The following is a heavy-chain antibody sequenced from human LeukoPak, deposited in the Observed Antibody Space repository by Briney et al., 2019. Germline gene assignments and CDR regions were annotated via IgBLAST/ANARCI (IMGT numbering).Heavy chain of an antibody. D-gene: IGHD6-13*01. Sequence: PGRSLRLSCAASGFTFSNYAMHWVRQAPGKGLEYVSAISSNGGSTYYANSVKGRFTISRDNSKNTLYLQMNSLRAEDTAVYYCARDIAAARGWFDPWGQGTLVTVSS. CDR2: ISSNGGST. CDR3: ARDIAAARGWFDP. CDR1: GFTFSNYA. J-gene: IGHJ5*02. V-gene: IGHV3-64*01.